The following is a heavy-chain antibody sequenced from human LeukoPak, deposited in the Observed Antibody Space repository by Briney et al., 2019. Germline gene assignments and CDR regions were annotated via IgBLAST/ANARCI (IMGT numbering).Heavy chain of an antibody. Sequence: SETLSLTCTDSGGSISSYYWSWIRQPPGKGLEWIGYIYYSGSTNYNPSLKSRVTISVDTSKNQFSLKLSSVTAADTAVYYCARAITMVRGVIMSPWGQGTLVTVSS. V-gene: IGHV4-59*01. J-gene: IGHJ5*02. CDR1: GGSISSYY. CDR2: IYYSGST. D-gene: IGHD3-10*01. CDR3: ARAITMVRGVIMSP.